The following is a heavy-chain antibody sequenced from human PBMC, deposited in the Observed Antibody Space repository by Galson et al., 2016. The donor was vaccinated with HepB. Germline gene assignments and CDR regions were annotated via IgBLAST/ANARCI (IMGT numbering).Heavy chain of an antibody. D-gene: IGHD5-24*01. CDR3: ATTYNRGNHWPLHFES. V-gene: IGHV3-23*01. CDR2: ISGSSGTT. Sequence: SLRLSCAASGFTFRSYVMSWVRQAPGKGLEWVSGISGSSGTTYYADSVKGRYSISRGNSKNTLHLLMSFLRVDDTAVYFCATTYNRGNHWPLHFESWGQGTLVTVSS. J-gene: IGHJ4*02. CDR1: GFTFRSYV.